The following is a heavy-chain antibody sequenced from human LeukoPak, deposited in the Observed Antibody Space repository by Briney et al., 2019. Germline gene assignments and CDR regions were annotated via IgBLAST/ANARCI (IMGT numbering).Heavy chain of an antibody. Sequence: NAGGSLRLSCAASGFTFSDYYMSWIRQPPGKGLEWIGEINHSGSTNYNPSLKSRVTISVDTSKNQFSLKLSSVTAADTAVYYCARGPLGYCSSTSCYRVPRKGYYMDVWGKGTTVTVSS. CDR2: INHSGST. J-gene: IGHJ6*03. V-gene: IGHV4-34*01. CDR1: GFTFSDYY. CDR3: ARGPLGYCSSTSCYRVPRKGYYMDV. D-gene: IGHD2-2*01.